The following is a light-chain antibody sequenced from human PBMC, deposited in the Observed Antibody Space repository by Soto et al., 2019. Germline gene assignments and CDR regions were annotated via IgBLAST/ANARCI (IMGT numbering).Light chain of an antibody. CDR1: SSDVGGYNY. J-gene: IGLJ1*01. V-gene: IGLV2-14*01. CDR2: AVS. CDR3: NSYTSKSTGV. Sequence: QSALTQPASVSGSPGQSITISCTGTSSDVGGYNYVSWYQQHPGKAPTLIIYAVSNRPSGVSNRFYGSKSGNTASLTISGLQAEDEADYYCNSYTSKSTGVFGTGTKVTVL.